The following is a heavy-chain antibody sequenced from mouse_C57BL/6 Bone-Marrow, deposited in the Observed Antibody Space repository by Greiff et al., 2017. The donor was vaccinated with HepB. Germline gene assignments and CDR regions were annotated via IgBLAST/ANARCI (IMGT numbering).Heavy chain of an antibody. J-gene: IGHJ3*01. D-gene: IGHD2-5*01. CDR2: IDPSDSET. CDR1: GYTFTSYW. Sequence: QVQLQQPGAELVRPGSSVKLSCKASGYTFTSYWMHWVKQRPIQGLEWIGNIDPSDSETHYNQKFKDKATLTVDKSSSTAYMQLSSLTSEDSAVYYCAGSYYSNYERFAYWGQGTLVTVSA. CDR3: AGSYYSNYERFAY. V-gene: IGHV1-52*01.